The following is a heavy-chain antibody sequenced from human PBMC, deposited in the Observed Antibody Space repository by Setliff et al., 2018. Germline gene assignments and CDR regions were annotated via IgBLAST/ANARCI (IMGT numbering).Heavy chain of an antibody. V-gene: IGHV1-69*10. CDR3: ARHPPPPNYFAIGPLDP. Sequence: GASVKVSCKASGGTFSSYAISWVRQAPGQGLEWMGGIIPILGMANYAQKFQGRVTITADKSTGIISMELTSLRSHDTAVYYCARHPPPPNYFAIGPLDPWGQGTLVTVSS. CDR1: GGTFSSYA. J-gene: IGHJ5*02. D-gene: IGHD2-21*01. CDR2: IIPILGMA.